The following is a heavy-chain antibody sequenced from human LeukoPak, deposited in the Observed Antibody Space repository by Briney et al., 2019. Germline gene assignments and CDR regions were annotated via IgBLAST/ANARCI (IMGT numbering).Heavy chain of an antibody. CDR2: MNPNSGNT. V-gene: IGHV1-8*03. CDR1: GYIFTSYD. D-gene: IGHD3-9*01. J-gene: IGHJ6*03. CDR3: ARGRQIRYYDILTGYSRYYYYMDV. Sequence: ASVNVSCKASGYIFTSYDINWVRQAPGQGLEWRGWMNPNSGNTGCAQEFQGRVTITRNTSISTAYTELSSLRSEDTAVYYCARGRQIRYYDILTGYSRYYYYMDVWGKGTTVTVSS.